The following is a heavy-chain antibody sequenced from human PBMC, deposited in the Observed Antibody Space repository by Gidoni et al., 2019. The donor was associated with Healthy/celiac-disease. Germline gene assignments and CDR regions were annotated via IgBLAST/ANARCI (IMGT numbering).Heavy chain of an antibody. V-gene: IGHV4-31*03. CDR1: GGPISSVAYY. Sequence: QVQLQESGPGLVKPSQTLSLTCTVSGGPISSVAYYWSWIRQHPGKGLEWIGYIYYSGSTYYNPSLKSRVTISVDTSKNQFSLKLSSVTAADTAVYYCARDWGYSYGENTGWFDPWGQGTLVTVSS. CDR3: ARDWGYSYGENTGWFDP. J-gene: IGHJ5*02. CDR2: IYYSGST. D-gene: IGHD5-18*01.